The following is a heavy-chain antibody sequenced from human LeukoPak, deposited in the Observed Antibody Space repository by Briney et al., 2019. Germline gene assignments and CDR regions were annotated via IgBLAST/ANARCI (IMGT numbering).Heavy chain of an antibody. D-gene: IGHD5-18*01. J-gene: IGHJ3*02. CDR2: IYTSGST. CDR1: GGSISSYY. Sequence: SETLSLTCTVSGGSISSYYWSWIRRPAGQGLEWIGRIYTSGSTNYNPSLKSRVTMSVDTSKNQFSLKLSPVTAADTAVYYCARRSYDVDAFDIWGQGTMVTVSS. CDR3: ARRSYDVDAFDI. V-gene: IGHV4-4*07.